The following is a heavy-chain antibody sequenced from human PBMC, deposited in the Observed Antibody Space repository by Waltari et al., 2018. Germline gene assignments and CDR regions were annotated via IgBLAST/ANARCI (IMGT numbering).Heavy chain of an antibody. CDR2: GAYDGSQK. CDR1: GFTFSSYA. Sequence: QVELVESGGGVVQPGRSLRISCEASGFTFSSYAMHWVRQAPGKGLEWVGVGAYDGSQKYYGDSVGGRFSISRDKSKVTVYLQMNSLRGEDTALYFCVKDASTVAGAPPGRTFAYWGQGTLVSVSS. CDR3: VKDASTVAGAPPGRTFAY. V-gene: IGHV3-30-3*01. J-gene: IGHJ4*02. D-gene: IGHD6-19*01.